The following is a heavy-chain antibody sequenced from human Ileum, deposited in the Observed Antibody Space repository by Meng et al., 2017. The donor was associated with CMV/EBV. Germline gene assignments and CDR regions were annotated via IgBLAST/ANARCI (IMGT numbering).Heavy chain of an antibody. J-gene: IGHJ5*02. CDR2: INHRGDP. CDR1: GGSFSGYY. D-gene: IGHD3-22*01. CDR3: ARGLDNYYDLT. Sequence: QVQLHQWGAGLLKPSETLSLTCEIHGGSFSGYYGSWIRQTPGKQLEWIGEINHRGDPTYDPSLYGRVTISVDTSKKQVSLKLRSVTAADTAVYYCARGLDNYYDLTWGQGILVTGYS. V-gene: IGHV4-34*01.